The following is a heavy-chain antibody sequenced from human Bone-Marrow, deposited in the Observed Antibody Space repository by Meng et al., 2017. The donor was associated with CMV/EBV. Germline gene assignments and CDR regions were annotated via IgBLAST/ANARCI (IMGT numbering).Heavy chain of an antibody. V-gene: IGHV3-66*02. D-gene: IGHD3-3*01. CDR1: GFTFSSNY. Sequence: GESLKISCAASGFTFSSNYMSWVRQAPGKGLEWVSVIYSGGSTYYADSVKGRFTISRDNSKNTLYLQMNSLRAEDTAVYYCASRYYDFWSGYYSPYGMDVWGQGTTVTVSS. CDR2: IYSGGST. J-gene: IGHJ6*02. CDR3: ASRYYDFWSGYYSPYGMDV.